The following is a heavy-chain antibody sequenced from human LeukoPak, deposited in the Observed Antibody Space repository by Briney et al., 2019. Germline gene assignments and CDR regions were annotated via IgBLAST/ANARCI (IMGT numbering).Heavy chain of an antibody. D-gene: IGHD7-27*01. V-gene: IGHV1-18*01. CDR3: ARDYRTGFDY. CDR2: ISTYNGNT. CDR1: GYTFTSYG. J-gene: IGHJ4*02. Sequence: ASVRVSCKASGYTFTSYGISWVRQAPGQGLEWLGWISTYNGNTHYAQKLQGRVTMTSDTSTTTAYMELRSLRSDDTAVYYCARDYRTGFDYWGQGTLVTVSS.